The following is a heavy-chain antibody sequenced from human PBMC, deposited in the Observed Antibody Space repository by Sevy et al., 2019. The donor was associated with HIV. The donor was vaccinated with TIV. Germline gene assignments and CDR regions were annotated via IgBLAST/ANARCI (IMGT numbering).Heavy chain of an antibody. CDR2: ISGSGGST. J-gene: IGHJ6*03. D-gene: IGHD2-15*01. CDR1: GFTFSSYA. V-gene: IGHV3-23*01. Sequence: GGSLRLSCAASGFTFSSYAMSWVRQAPGKGLEWVSAISGSGGSTYYADSVKGRFTISRDNSKNTLYLQMNSLRAEDTAVYYGAKETEGYCSGGSCYSGYYMDVWGKGTTVTVSS. CDR3: AKETEGYCSGGSCYSGYYMDV.